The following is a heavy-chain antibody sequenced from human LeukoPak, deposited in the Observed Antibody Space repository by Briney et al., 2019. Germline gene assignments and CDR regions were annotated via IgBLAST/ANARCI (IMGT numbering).Heavy chain of an antibody. J-gene: IGHJ6*02. D-gene: IGHD3-22*01. Sequence: SQTLSLTCAISGDSVSSNSAAWNWIRQSPSRGLEWLGRTYYRSKWYNDYAVSVKSRITINPDTSKNQFSLQLNSVTSEDTAVYYCARGGYDSSGYYHEEYYYYGMDVWGQGTTVTVSS. V-gene: IGHV6-1*01. CDR3: ARGGYDSSGYYHEEYYYYGMDV. CDR1: GDSVSSNSAA. CDR2: TYYRSKWYN.